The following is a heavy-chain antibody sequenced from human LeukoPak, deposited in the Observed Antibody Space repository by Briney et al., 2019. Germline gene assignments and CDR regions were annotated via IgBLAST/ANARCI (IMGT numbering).Heavy chain of an antibody. V-gene: IGHV4-38-2*02. CDR2: IYHSGST. J-gene: IGHJ3*02. CDR1: GYSISSGYY. Sequence: SETLSLTCTVSGYSISSGYYWGWIRQPPGKGLEWIGSIYHSGSTYYNPSLKSRVTISVDTSKNQFSLKLSSVTAADTAVYYCARTGTTRGDAFDIWGQGTMVTVSS. CDR3: ARTGTTRGDAFDI. D-gene: IGHD1-1*01.